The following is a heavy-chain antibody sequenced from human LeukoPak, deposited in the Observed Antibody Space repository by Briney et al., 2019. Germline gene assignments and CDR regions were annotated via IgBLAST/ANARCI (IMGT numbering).Heavy chain of an antibody. J-gene: IGHJ4*02. CDR3: ARPNHFWSGYYVFDH. CDR1: GFTFDDYA. D-gene: IGHD3-3*02. CDR2: ISWNSGSI. V-gene: IGHV3-9*01. Sequence: GGSLRLSCAASGFTFDDYAMHWVRQAPGKGLEWVSGISWNSGSIGYADSVKGRFTISRDNAKNSLYLQMNSLRAEDTALYYCARPNHFWSGYYVFDHWGQGTLVTVFS.